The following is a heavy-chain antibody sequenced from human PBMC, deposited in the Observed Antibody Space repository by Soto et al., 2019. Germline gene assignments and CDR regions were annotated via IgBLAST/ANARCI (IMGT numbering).Heavy chain of an antibody. D-gene: IGHD6-19*01. J-gene: IGHJ5*02. CDR2: TYYRSKWYN. CDR1: GDSVSSNSAA. CDR3: ARDRVAVAGTPKYNWFDP. V-gene: IGHV6-1*01. Sequence: SQTLSLTCAISGDSVSSNSAAWNWIRQSPSRGLEWLGRTYYRSKWYNDYAVSVKSRITINPDTSKNQFSLHLNSVTPEDTAVYYCARDRVAVAGTPKYNWFDPWGQGTLVTVSS.